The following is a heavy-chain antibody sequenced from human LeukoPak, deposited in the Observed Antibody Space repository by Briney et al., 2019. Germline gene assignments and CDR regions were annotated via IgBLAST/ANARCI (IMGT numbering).Heavy chain of an antibody. D-gene: IGHD6-19*01. CDR1: GFTLSSFS. CDR3: ARDGLDGYNSGWYPEY. CDR2: IGSSSSYI. V-gene: IGHV3-21*01. Sequence: GGSLRLSCAASGFTLSSFSMHWVRQAQGKGLEWVSSIGSSSSYIYYADSVKGRFTISRDNAKNSLYLQMNSLRGEDTAVYYCARDGLDGYNSGWYPEYWGQGTLVTVSS. J-gene: IGHJ4*02.